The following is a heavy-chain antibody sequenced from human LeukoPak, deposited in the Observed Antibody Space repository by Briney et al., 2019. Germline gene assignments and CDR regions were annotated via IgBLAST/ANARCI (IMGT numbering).Heavy chain of an antibody. D-gene: IGHD5-12*01. J-gene: IGHJ6*02. V-gene: IGHV3-7*03. CDR1: GFTFSSYR. CDR2: IKQDGSEK. CDR3: ARDLRAIVATYYYYGMDV. Sequence: GGSLRLSCAASGFTFSSYRMSWVRQAPGKGLEWVANIKQDGSEKYYVDSVKGRFTISRDNAKNSLYLQMNSLRAEDTAVYYCARDLRAIVATYYYYGMDVWGQGTTVTVSS.